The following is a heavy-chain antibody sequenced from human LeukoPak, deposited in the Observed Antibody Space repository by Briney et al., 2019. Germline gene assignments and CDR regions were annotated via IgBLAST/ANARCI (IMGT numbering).Heavy chain of an antibody. CDR1: GYIFTSNY. CDR3: ARVEGGYQATDY. D-gene: IGHD2-2*01. J-gene: IGHJ4*02. V-gene: IGHV1-46*01. CDR2: INPNGGST. Sequence: ASVKVSCKASGYIFTSNYMHWVRQAPGQGLEWMGIINPNGGSTTSAQRFQGRVTMTRDTSTSTIYMELSSLRSDDTALYYCARVEGGYQATDYWGQGTLVTVSS.